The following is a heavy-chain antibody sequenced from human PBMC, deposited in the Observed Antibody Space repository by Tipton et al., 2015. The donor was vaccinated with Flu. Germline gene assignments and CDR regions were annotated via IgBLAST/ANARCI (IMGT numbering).Heavy chain of an antibody. CDR2: ISRSGSTI. D-gene: IGHD3-3*01. J-gene: IGHJ6*02. Sequence: GSLRLSCAASGFTFSNYWMHWVRQAPGKGLVWVSHISRSGSTINYADSVRGRFTISRDNAKKSLYLQMNSLRAEDTAVYYCARDHPPSITVLGEITDYFGMDVWGQGTTVTVSS. V-gene: IGHV3-11*01. CDR3: ARDHPPSITVLGEITDYFGMDV. CDR1: GFTFSNYW.